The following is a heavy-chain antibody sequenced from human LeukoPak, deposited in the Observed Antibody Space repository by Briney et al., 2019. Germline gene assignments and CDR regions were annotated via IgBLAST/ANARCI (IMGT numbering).Heavy chain of an antibody. D-gene: IGHD3-22*01. CDR3: ARGDDYYDSSGFDY. V-gene: IGHV1-69*13. CDR1: GGTFSSYA. J-gene: IGHJ4*02. Sequence: GASVKVSCKASGGTFSSYAISWVRQAPGQGLEWRGGIIPIFGTANYAQKFQGRVTITADESTSTAYMELSSLRSEDTAVYYCARGDDYYDSSGFDYWGQGTLVTVSS. CDR2: IIPIFGTA.